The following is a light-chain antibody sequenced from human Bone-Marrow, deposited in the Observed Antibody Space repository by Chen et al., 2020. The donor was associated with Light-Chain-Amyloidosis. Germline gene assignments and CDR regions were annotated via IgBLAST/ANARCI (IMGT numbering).Light chain of an antibody. J-gene: IGLJ2*01. CDR2: GDN. Sequence: NFMLTQPHSVSESPGKTVTISCTGSSGRIASNYVQWYQQRPGSAPTTVIFGDNHRPSGVPDRFSGSIDSSSNSASLTISGLKTEDEADYYCQSYDSSNQGVVFGGGTKLTVL. CDR3: QSYDSSNQGVV. V-gene: IGLV6-57*02. CDR1: SGRIASNY.